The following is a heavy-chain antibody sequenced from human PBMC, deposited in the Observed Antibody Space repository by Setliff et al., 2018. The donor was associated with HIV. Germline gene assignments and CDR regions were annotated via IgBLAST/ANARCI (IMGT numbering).Heavy chain of an antibody. CDR3: ARQIETYYYASSGYPAYFDY. CDR2: IYHSGST. V-gene: IGHV4-38-2*01. D-gene: IGHD3-22*01. Sequence: SETLSLTCAVSGYAISSRGYYWGWIRQPPGKGLEWIGSIYHSGSTYYNPSLKSRVTLSVDTSKNQFSLKLSSVTAADTAMYYCARQIETYYYASSGYPAYFDYWGQGTLVTVSS. CDR1: GYAISSRGYY. J-gene: IGHJ4*02.